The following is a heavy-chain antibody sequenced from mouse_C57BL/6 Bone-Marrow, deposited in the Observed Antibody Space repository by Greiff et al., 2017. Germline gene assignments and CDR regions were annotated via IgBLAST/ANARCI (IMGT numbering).Heavy chain of an antibody. CDR1: GFTFSDYG. J-gene: IGHJ1*03. CDR2: ISSGSSTI. Sequence: EVKLVESGGGLVKPGGSLKLSCAASGFTFSDYGMHWVRQAPEKGLEWVAYISSGSSTIYYADTVKGRFTISRDNAKNTLFLQMTSLRSEDTAMXYCAKSNYWYFDVWGTGTTVTVAS. V-gene: IGHV5-17*01. CDR3: AKSNYWYFDV. D-gene: IGHD1-3*01.